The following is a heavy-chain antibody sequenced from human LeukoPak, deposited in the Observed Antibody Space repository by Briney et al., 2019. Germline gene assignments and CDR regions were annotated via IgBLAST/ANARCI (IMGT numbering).Heavy chain of an antibody. Sequence: GGSLRLSCEASGFIFSNYWMSWGRQAPGKGLEWVANIKQDGSVKNYVDSMEGRFIISRDNAKNLLYLQMNSLGAEDTAVYYCVRTSRSISSDYWGQGTQVTVSS. V-gene: IGHV3-7*01. CDR2: IKQDGSVK. CDR3: VRTSRSISSDY. D-gene: IGHD3-3*02. J-gene: IGHJ4*02. CDR1: GFIFSNYW.